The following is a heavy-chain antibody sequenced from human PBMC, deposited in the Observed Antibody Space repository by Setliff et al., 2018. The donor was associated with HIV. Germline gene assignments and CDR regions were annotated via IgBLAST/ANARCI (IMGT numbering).Heavy chain of an antibody. CDR2: IYTSGTSTSGST. V-gene: IGHV4-61*02. CDR1: GDSISSDTFY. D-gene: IGHD6-13*01. J-gene: IGHJ4*02. CDR3: ARGRPLSSTWYGAFGY. Sequence: ASETLSLTCTVSGDSISSDTFYWSWVRQPAGRGLEWIGRIYTSGTSTSGSTKYNPSLGSRVTISLDTPKNQFSLRLNSVTAADTAVYYCARGRPLSSTWYGAFGYWGQGTLVTVSS.